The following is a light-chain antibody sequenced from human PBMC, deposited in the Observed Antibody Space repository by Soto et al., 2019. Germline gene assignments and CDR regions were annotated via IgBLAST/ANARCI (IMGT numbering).Light chain of an antibody. CDR1: QSVSTNN. CDR3: QQYDYSVWT. J-gene: IGKJ1*01. CDR2: AAS. V-gene: IGKV3-20*01. Sequence: IVLTQSPGTLSSSPGERATLSCRASQSVSTNNLAWYQQRPGRAPRLLIYAASRRATGIPDRFSGSGSGTDFTHTISRLEPEDLAVYYCQQYDYSVWTFGQGTKVDIK.